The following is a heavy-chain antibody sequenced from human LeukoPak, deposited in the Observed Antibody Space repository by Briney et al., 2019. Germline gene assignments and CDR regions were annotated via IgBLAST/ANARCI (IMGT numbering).Heavy chain of an antibody. V-gene: IGHV3-48*04. CDR3: ARDPAGYSSGWYYFDY. CDR1: GFTFSSYS. D-gene: IGHD6-19*01. Sequence: PGGSLRLSCAASGFTFSSYSMNWVRQAPGKGLEWVSYISSSSSTIYYADSVKGRFTISRDNGKNSLYLQMNSLRAEDTAVYYCARDPAGYSSGWYYFDYWGQGTLVTVSS. CDR2: ISSSSSTI. J-gene: IGHJ4*02.